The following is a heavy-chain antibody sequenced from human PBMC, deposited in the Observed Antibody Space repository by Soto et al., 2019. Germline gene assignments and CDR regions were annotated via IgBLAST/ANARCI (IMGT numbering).Heavy chain of an antibody. Sequence: EVRLVESGGGLVKPGGSLRLSCAASGFTFSNAWMNWVRQAPGKGLEWVGRIKSKTDGGTTDYAAPVKGRFTISRDDSKNTLYLHMNSLKTEDTAVYYCTTRFGELSGKDYWGQGTLVTVSS. CDR1: GFTFSNAW. D-gene: IGHD3-10*01. V-gene: IGHV3-15*07. CDR3: TTRFGELSGKDY. CDR2: IKSKTDGGTT. J-gene: IGHJ4*02.